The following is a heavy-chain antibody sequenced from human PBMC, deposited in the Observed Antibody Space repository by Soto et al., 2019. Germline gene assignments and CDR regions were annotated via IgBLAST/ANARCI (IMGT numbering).Heavy chain of an antibody. J-gene: IGHJ4*02. V-gene: IGHV3-53*01. D-gene: IGHD5-18*01. CDR1: GFTVSSHY. Sequence: GGSLRLSCAASGFTVSSHYMNWVRQAPGKGLEWVSLIHSGGSTYYADSVKGRFTISRDNSKNTLYLQMNSLRAEDTAVYYCAKGVGYKQQEYYFDYWGQGTLVTVSS. CDR3: AKGVGYKQQEYYFDY. CDR2: IHSGGST.